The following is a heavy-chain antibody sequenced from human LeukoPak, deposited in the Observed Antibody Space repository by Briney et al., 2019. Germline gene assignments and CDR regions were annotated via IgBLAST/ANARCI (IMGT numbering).Heavy chain of an antibody. V-gene: IGHV2-70*11. Sequence: SGPTLVNPTQTLTLTCTFSGFSLSTSGMWVSWIRQSPGKALKWLARIDWDDDKYYSTSLKTRLTISKDTSKNQVVHTMTNMDPVDTATYYCARIRINTRGGDIWGQGTMVTVSS. CDR2: IDWDDDK. D-gene: IGHD4-23*01. CDR1: GFSLSTSGMW. CDR3: ARIRINTRGGDI. J-gene: IGHJ3*02.